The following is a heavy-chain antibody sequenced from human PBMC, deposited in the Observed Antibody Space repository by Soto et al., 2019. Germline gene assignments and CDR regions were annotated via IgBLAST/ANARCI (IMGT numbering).Heavy chain of an antibody. CDR1: GFTFSGCS. D-gene: IGHD6-19*01. V-gene: IGHV3-73*01. J-gene: IGHJ5*02. Sequence: GGSLRLSCAASGFTFSGCSMHWVRQASGKGREWVGRIRSKANSYATAYAASVKGRFTISRDDSKNTAYLQMNSLKTEDTAVYYCTREPRVQWWFDPWGQGTLVTVSS. CDR3: TREPRVQWWFDP. CDR2: IRSKANSYAT.